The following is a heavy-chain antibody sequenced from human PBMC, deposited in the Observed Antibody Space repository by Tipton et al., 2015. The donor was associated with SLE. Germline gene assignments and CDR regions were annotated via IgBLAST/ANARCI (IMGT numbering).Heavy chain of an antibody. CDR2: ISSSGSTI. CDR3: ASYDSSGYHQAY. Sequence: LSLTCAASGFTFSDYYMSWIRQAPGKGLEWVSYISSSGSTIYYADSVKGRFTISRDNAKNSLYLQMKSLRAEDTAVYYCASYDSSGYHQAYWGQGTLVTVPS. D-gene: IGHD3-22*01. V-gene: IGHV3-11*04. J-gene: IGHJ4*02. CDR1: GFTFSDYY.